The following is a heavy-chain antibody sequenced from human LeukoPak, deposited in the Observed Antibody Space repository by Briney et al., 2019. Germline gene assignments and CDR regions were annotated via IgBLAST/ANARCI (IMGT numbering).Heavy chain of an antibody. Sequence: ASVKVSCKASGYTFTGYYMHWVRQAPGQGLEWMGWINPNSGGTNYAQKFQGRVTMTRDTSISTAYMELSRLRSEDTAVYYCMVGDCSSTSCRPNGYYYYGMDVWGQGTTVTVSS. CDR1: GYTFTGYY. V-gene: IGHV1-2*02. CDR3: MVGDCSSTSCRPNGYYYYGMDV. CDR2: INPNSGGT. J-gene: IGHJ6*02. D-gene: IGHD2-2*01.